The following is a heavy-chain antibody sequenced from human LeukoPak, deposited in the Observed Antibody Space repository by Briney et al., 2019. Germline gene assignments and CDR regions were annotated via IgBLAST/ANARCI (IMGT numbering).Heavy chain of an antibody. CDR2: MNPNSGNT. CDR3: ARLLNYYYYMDV. CDR1: GYTFTNYD. Sequence: ASVKVSCKASGYTFTNYDINWVRQATGQGLEWMGWMNPNSGNTGYAQKFQGRVTMTRNTSISTAYMELSSLRSEDTAVYYCARLLNYYYYMDVWGKGTTVTVSS. D-gene: IGHD1-26*01. V-gene: IGHV1-8*01. J-gene: IGHJ6*03.